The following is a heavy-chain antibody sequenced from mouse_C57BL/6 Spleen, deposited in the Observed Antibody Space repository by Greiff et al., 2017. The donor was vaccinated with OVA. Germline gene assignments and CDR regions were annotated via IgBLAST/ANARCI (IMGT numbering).Heavy chain of an antibody. Sequence: EVKVVESGGGLVKPGGSLKLSCAASGFTFSDYGMHWVRQAPEKGLEWVAYISSGSSTIYYADTVKGRFTISRDNAKNTLFLQMTSLRSEDTAMYYCARGEDYAMDYWGQGTSVTVSS. CDR3: ARGEDYAMDY. V-gene: IGHV5-17*01. CDR1: GFTFSDYG. J-gene: IGHJ4*01. CDR2: ISSGSSTI.